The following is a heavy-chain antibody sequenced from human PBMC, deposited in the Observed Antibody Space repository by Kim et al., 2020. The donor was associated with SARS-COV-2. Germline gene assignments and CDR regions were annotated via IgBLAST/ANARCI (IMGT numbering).Heavy chain of an antibody. CDR2: ISGDGGST. CDR1: GFTFDDYA. CDR3: AKDEGTTHAFYYYYYGMDV. V-gene: IGHV3-43*02. J-gene: IGHJ6*02. Sequence: GGSLRLSCAASGFTFDDYAMHWVRQAPGKGLEWVSLISGDGGSTYYADSVKGRFTISRDNSKNSLYLQMNSLRTEDTALYYCAKDEGTTHAFYYYYYGMDVWGQGTTVTVSS. D-gene: IGHD1-1*01.